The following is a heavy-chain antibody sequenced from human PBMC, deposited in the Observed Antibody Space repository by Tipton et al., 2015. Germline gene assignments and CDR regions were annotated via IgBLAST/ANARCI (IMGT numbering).Heavy chain of an antibody. Sequence: TLSLTCTVSGGSISSYYWSWIRQPPGKGLEWIGYIYSSGAASYNPSLKSRVTISVDTSRNQFSLKLTSVTAADTAVYYCARDRGYGDYYGMDVWGQGTTVTVSS. V-gene: IGHV4-59*01. D-gene: IGHD5-12*01. J-gene: IGHJ6*01. CDR1: GGSISSYY. CDR3: ARDRGYGDYYGMDV. CDR2: IYSSGAA.